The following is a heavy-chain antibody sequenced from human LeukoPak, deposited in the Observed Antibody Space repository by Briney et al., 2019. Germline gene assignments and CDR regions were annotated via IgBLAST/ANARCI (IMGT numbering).Heavy chain of an antibody. CDR2: IIPRGGST. D-gene: IGHD3-22*01. CDR3: ARDRGSYDSSGYSFDY. V-gene: IGHV1-46*01. J-gene: IGHJ4*02. Sequence: ASVPVSRQAAGYTFTSYHIHWVRQAPGHQLEWMGMIIPRGGSTTNAQKFQGRVTMARDLSTSTLYMELSSLGSDDTAVYYCARDRGSYDSSGYSFDYWGQGTLVTVSS. CDR1: GYTFTSYH.